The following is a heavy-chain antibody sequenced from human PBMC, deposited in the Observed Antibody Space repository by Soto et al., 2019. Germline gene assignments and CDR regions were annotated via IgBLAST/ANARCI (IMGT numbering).Heavy chain of an antibody. Sequence: SETLSLTCAVSGASISGSYYYWAWLRQSPGKGPEWIGSLFYTGFTSYNPSLESRVSVSVDTSKSQFSLKLSAVTAADTAVYYCATSQKGYNWNYFDHWGQGALVTVSS. D-gene: IGHD1-20*01. CDR1: GASISGSYYY. V-gene: IGHV4-39*01. J-gene: IGHJ4*02. CDR3: ATSQKGYNWNYFDH. CDR2: LFYTGFT.